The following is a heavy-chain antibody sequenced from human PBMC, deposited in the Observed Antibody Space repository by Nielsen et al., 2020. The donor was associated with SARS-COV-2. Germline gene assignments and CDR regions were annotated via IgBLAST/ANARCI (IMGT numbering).Heavy chain of an antibody. V-gene: IGHV4-4*02. D-gene: IGHD2-15*01. J-gene: IGHJ4*02. CDR2: IYHSGST. Sequence: WIRQPPGKGLEWIGEIYHSGSTNYNPSLKSRVTISVDKSKNQFSLKLSSVTAADTAVYYCARDPTASGVDYWGQGTLVTVSS. CDR3: ARDPTASGVDY.